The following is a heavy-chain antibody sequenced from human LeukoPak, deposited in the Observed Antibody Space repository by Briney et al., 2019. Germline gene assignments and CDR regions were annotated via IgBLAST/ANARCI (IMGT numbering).Heavy chain of an antibody. D-gene: IGHD3-9*01. CDR3: ARSDILTGYTH. CDR2: INHSGST. V-gene: IGHV4-38-2*02. J-gene: IGHJ4*02. CDR1: GYSISSGYY. Sequence: SETLSLTCTVSGYSISSGYYWGWIRQPPGKGLEWIGEINHSGSTNYNPSLKSRVTISVDTSKNQFSLKLSSVTAADTAVYYCARSDILTGYTHWGQGTLVTVSS.